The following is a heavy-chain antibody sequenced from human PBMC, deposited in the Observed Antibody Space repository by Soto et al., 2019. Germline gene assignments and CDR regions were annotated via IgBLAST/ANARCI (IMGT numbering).Heavy chain of an antibody. V-gene: IGHV1-69*02. CDR2: IIPILGIA. CDR3: ARGDFGVVFWFDP. J-gene: IGHJ5*02. D-gene: IGHD3-3*01. Sequence: GASVKVSCKASGGTFSSYTISWVRQAPGQGLEWMGRIIPILGIANYAQKLQGRVTITADKSTSTAYMELSSLRSEDTAVYYCARGDFGVVFWFDPWGQGTLVTVSS. CDR1: GGTFSSYT.